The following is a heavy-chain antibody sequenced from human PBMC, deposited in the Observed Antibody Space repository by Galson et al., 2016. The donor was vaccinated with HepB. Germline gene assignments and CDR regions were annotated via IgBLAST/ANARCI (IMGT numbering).Heavy chain of an antibody. D-gene: IGHD3-22*01. Sequence: SLRLSCAASGFTVSGCSMIWVRQAPGKGLEWVSLIYRGGSRHYADSVKGRFTISRDNSKNTLYLQMSSLKVEDTAVYYCAVVGDVSRDWGQGILVTVSS. CDR1: GFTVSGCS. V-gene: IGHV3-66*01. CDR2: IYRGGSR. CDR3: AVVGDVSRD. J-gene: IGHJ4*02.